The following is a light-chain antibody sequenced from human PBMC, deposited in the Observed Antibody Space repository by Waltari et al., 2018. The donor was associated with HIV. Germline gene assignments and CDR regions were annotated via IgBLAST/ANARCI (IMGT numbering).Light chain of an antibody. CDR3: NSYAGSNNWV. CDR2: EVN. CDR1: SSDVGGSKY. V-gene: IGLV2-8*01. J-gene: IGLJ3*02. Sequence: QSALTQPPSASGSPGQSVTISCTGTSSDVGGSKYVSWYQQHPGKAPKLMIYEVNKPPSGVPDRFSCSKSANTASLTVSGRQADDEADYYCNSYAGSNNWVFGGGTKLTVL.